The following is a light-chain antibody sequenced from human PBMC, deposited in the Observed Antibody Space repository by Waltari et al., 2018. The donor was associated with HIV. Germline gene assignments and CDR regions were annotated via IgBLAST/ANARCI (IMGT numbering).Light chain of an antibody. V-gene: IGLV1-44*01. CDR2: SNN. CDR3: AAWDENLNGL. Sequence: QSVLTQPPSASGTPGQRVTISCSGSSSNIGTNTVHWYQHLPGSAPKRPIYSNNQRPSGVPDRFSASKSGTSASLAISGLRSEDEAEYYCAAWDENLNGLFGGGTKLTVL. CDR1: SSNIGTNT. J-gene: IGLJ3*02.